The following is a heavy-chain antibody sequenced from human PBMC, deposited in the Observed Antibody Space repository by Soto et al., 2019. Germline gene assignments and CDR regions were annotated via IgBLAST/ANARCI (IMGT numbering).Heavy chain of an antibody. V-gene: IGHV4-59*08. J-gene: IGHJ4*02. CDR3: ARRYGSAIDY. CDR1: GGTISSWY. Sequence: SETLSLTCTVSGGTISSWYWSWIRQPPGKGLEWIGYIYYSGSTNCNPSLKSRVTTSVDTSKNQFSLKLSSVTAADTAVYYCARRYGSAIDYWGQGTLVTVSS. D-gene: IGHD1-26*01. CDR2: IYYSGST.